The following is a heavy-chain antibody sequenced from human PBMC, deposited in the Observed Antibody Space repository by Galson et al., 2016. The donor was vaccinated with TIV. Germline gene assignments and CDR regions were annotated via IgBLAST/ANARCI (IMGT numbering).Heavy chain of an antibody. CDR3: ARWADTGSYYQYFHH. D-gene: IGHD1-26*01. Sequence: TLSLTCNVSGGSVSSGGFYWSWIRQHPGKGLEWIGYIYNSGSTYYNPSLKSRVTISVDTSKNEFSLKLSSVTAADTAVYYCARWADTGSYYQYFHHWGQGTLVGVSS. J-gene: IGHJ1*01. CDR2: IYNSGST. V-gene: IGHV4-31*03. CDR1: GGSVSSGGFY.